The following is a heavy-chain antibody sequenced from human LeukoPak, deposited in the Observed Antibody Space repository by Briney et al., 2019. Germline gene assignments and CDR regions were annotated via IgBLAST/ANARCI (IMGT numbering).Heavy chain of an antibody. D-gene: IGHD5-18*01. CDR1: GHSIRSGDDY. CDR3: VRDGGYRYAPFDS. Sequence: SQTLSLTCSLSGHSIRSGDDYWPWIRQPPEDGLEWMGSIYYSGSTSYNPSLKRRVTISVDTSKNQFSLKLSSVTAADTALYYCVRDGGYRYAPFDSWGPGTLVTVSS. V-gene: IGHV4-30-4*01. CDR2: IYYSGST. J-gene: IGHJ4*02.